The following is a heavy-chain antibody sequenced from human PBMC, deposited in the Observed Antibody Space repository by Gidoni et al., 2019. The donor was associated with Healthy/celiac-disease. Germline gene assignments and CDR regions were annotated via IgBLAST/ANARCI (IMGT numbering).Heavy chain of an antibody. CDR2: IYYSGST. CDR1: GGSLSSGDYY. V-gene: IGHV4-30-4*01. CDR3: ARAFREGIINWFDP. Sequence: QVQLQESGPGLVKPSQTLSLTCTVSGGSLSSGDYYWRWIRQPPGKGLEWIGYIYYSGSTYYNPSLKSRVTISVDTSKNQFSLKLSSVTAADTAVYYCARAFREGIINWFDPWGQGTLVTVSS. D-gene: IGHD2-21*01. J-gene: IGHJ5*02.